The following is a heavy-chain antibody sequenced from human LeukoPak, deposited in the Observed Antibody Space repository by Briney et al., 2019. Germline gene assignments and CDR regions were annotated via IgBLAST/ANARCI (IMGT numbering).Heavy chain of an antibody. CDR3: ARVSYDSSGYYYVHAFDI. CDR1: GDSISSYY. Sequence: SETLSLTCTVSGDSISSYYRSWIRQPPGKGLEWIGYIYDSGRTNYNPSLKSRVSISLDASKNQFSLKLTSVTAADTAVYYCARVSYDSSGYYYVHAFDIWGQGTMVTVSS. D-gene: IGHD3-22*01. J-gene: IGHJ3*02. CDR2: IYDSGRT. V-gene: IGHV4-59*01.